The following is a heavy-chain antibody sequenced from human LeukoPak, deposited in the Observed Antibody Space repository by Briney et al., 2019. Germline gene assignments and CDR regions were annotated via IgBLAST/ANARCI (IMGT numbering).Heavy chain of an antibody. J-gene: IGHJ4*02. V-gene: IGHV3-30*18. CDR3: AKSERYYYDPPGDFDY. Sequence: GGSLRLSCAASGFTFSSYGMHWVRQAPGKGLEWVAVISYDGSNKYYADSVKGRFTISRDNSKNTLYLQMNSLRAEDTAVYYCAKSERYYYDPPGDFDYWGQGTLVTVSS. CDR1: GFTFSSYG. CDR2: ISYDGSNK. D-gene: IGHD3-22*01.